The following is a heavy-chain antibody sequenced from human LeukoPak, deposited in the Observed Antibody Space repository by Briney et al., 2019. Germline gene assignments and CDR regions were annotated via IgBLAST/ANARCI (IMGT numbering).Heavy chain of an antibody. D-gene: IGHD3-22*01. Sequence: SETLSLTCTVSGYSISSGYYWGWIRQPPGKGLEWIGSIYHSGRTFYNPSLKSRVTISVDTSKNQFSLKLSSVTAADTAVYYCARPTPYYYDSSGYYGMAFDIWGQGTMVTVSS. CDR3: ARPTPYYYDSSGYYGMAFDI. V-gene: IGHV4-38-2*02. CDR2: IYHSGRT. J-gene: IGHJ3*02. CDR1: GYSISSGYY.